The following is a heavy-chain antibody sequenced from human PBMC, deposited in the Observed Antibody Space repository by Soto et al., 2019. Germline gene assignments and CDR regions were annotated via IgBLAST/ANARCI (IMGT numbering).Heavy chain of an antibody. Sequence: LKISCKGSGYTFSTYWIAWVRQMPGKGLEWMGIIYPGDSDTKYSPAFQGQVTISADKSINTAYLQWTSLEASDTAMYYCARKFAPEFFDSWGQGTLVTVSS. CDR2: IYPGDSDT. V-gene: IGHV5-51*01. CDR1: GYTFSTYW. CDR3: ARKFAPEFFDS. D-gene: IGHD3-10*01. J-gene: IGHJ4*02.